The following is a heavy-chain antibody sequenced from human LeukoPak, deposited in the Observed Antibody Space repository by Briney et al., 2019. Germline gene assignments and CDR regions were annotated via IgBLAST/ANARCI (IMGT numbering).Heavy chain of an antibody. D-gene: IGHD3-3*01. CDR2: INPSGGST. Sequence: ASVKVSCKASGYSFTSYHIHWVRQARGQGLEWMGFINPSGGSTNYARKFQGRVTMTRDMSTSTVYMELSSLRSEDTAVYYCARAGYDFWSGYSTNFDYWGQGTLVTVSS. CDR3: ARAGYDFWSGYSTNFDY. J-gene: IGHJ4*02. V-gene: IGHV1-46*01. CDR1: GYSFTSYH.